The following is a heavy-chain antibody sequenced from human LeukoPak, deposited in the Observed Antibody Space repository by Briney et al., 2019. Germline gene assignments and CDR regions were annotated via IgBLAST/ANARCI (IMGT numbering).Heavy chain of an antibody. CDR3: AKAYCTGGSCYGRYYYGMDV. CDR2: ISYDGSTK. J-gene: IGHJ6*02. V-gene: IGHV3-30*18. D-gene: IGHD2-15*01. CDR1: GFTFSTYA. Sequence: RRSLRLSCAASGFTFSTYAIHWVRQAPGKGPEWLAVISYDGSTKYYADSVKGRFTISRENSKNTMYLQMDSLRPEDTAVFYCAKAYCTGGSCYGRYYYGMDVWARGPRSPSP.